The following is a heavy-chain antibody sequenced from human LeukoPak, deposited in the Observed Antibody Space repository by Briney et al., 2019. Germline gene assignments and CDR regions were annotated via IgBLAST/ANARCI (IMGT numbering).Heavy chain of an antibody. V-gene: IGHV4-4*07. Sequence: PSETLSLTCTASGGSISSYYWGWIRQPAGKGLEWIGRIYTSGSTNYNPSLKSRVIISVDTSKNQISLRLTSVTAADTAVYYCARDKAHTYGYYLDPWGQGTQVLVSS. CDR3: ARDKAHTYGYYLDP. J-gene: IGHJ5*02. CDR1: GGSISSYY. CDR2: IYTSGST. D-gene: IGHD5-18*01.